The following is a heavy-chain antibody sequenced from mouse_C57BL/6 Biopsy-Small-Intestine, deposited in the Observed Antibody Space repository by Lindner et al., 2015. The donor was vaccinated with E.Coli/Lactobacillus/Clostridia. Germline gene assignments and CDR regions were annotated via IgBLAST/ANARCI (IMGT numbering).Heavy chain of an antibody. CDR2: IYPNNGGT. D-gene: IGHD2-13*01. CDR1: GYTFTDYN. Sequence: VQLQESGPELVKPGASVKISCKASGYTFTDYNMDWVKQSHGKSLEWIGYIYPNNGGTGYNQKFKSKATLTVDKSSSTAYMELHSLTSEDSAVYYCARGNYGDYLFAYWGQRTLVTVSA. V-gene: IGHV1-34*02. CDR3: ARGNYGDYLFAY. J-gene: IGHJ3*01.